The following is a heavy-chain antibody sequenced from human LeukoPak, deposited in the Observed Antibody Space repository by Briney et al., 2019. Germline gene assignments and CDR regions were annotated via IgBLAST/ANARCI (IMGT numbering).Heavy chain of an antibody. D-gene: IGHD3-10*01. CDR3: AKDVGYYGSGSLN. Sequence: PGGSLRLSCAASGFIFSGYWMSWVRQAPGKGLEWVSAISGSGGSTYYADSVKGRFTISRDNSKNTLYLQMNSLRAEDTAVYYCAKDVGYYGSGSLNWGQGTLVTVSS. CDR2: ISGSGGST. V-gene: IGHV3-23*01. CDR1: GFIFSGYW. J-gene: IGHJ4*02.